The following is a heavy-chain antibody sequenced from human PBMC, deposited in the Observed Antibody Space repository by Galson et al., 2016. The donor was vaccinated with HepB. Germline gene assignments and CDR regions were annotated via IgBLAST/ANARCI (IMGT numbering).Heavy chain of an antibody. CDR3: AREPAGGVGLDP. Sequence: SLRLSCAASGFIFSDYAMHWVRQAPGKGLEWISHISTTPKTTHYADSVKGRFTISRDNAKNSLFLQMSSLRGDDTAIYYCAREPAGGVGLDPWGQGTLVTVSS. CDR2: ISTTPKTT. CDR1: GFIFSDYA. D-gene: IGHD1-26*01. V-gene: IGHV3-48*01. J-gene: IGHJ5*02.